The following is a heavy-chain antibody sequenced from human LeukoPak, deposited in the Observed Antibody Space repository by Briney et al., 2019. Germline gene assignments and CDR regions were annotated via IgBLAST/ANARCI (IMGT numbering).Heavy chain of an antibody. J-gene: IGHJ4*02. CDR1: GFTFSNFW. Sequence: GGSLRLSCTASGFTFSNFWMSWVRQAPGRGLEWVANIHPEGNEKYHVESVKGRFTISRDNTKNLLFLQMNGLRVEDTAVYYCARGDDFSGDHWGQGTLVTVSS. D-gene: IGHD1-1*01. CDR3: ARGDDFSGDH. V-gene: IGHV3-7*04. CDR2: IHPEGNEK.